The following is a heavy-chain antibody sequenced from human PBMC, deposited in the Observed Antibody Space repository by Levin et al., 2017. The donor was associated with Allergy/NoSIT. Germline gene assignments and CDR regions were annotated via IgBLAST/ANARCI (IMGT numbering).Heavy chain of an antibody. CDR2: INSDGNST. Sequence: LSLTCAASGFTFSSYWMHWVRQAPGKGLVWVSRINSDGNSTFYADSVKGRFTISRDNAKNTLYLQMNSLRAEDTAIYYCRVASSSFDYWGQGSLVTVSS. J-gene: IGHJ4*02. V-gene: IGHV3-74*01. D-gene: IGHD2-15*01. CDR3: RVASSSFDY. CDR1: GFTFSSYW.